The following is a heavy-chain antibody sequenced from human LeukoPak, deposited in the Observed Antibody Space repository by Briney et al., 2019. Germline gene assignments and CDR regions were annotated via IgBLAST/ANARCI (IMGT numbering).Heavy chain of an antibody. J-gene: IGHJ4*02. D-gene: IGHD3-16*01. V-gene: IGHV4-59*11. CDR2: IYYSGSA. CDR3: ARERSGGTYSPVDY. CDR1: GDSMSSHY. Sequence: PSETLSLTCTVSGDSMSSHYWSWIRQPPGKGLEWIGHIYYSGSASYNPSLKSRVTMSVDRSKKQFSLKLSSVTAADTAVYYCARERSGGTYSPVDYWGQGTLVTVSS.